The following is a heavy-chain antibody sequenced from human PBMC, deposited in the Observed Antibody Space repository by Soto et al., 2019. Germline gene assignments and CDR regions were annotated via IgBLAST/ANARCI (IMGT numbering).Heavy chain of an antibody. CDR3: ARGAATVTPGWFDP. J-gene: IGHJ5*02. Sequence: PSETLSLTCAVSGYSISSGYYWGWIRQTPGKGLEWIASIYHSGSTYYNPSLKSRVTISVDTSKNQFSLKLTSVTAADTAVYYCARGAATVTPGWFDPWGQGIMVTVPS. CDR2: IYHSGST. V-gene: IGHV4-38-2*01. D-gene: IGHD4-17*01. CDR1: GYSISSGYY.